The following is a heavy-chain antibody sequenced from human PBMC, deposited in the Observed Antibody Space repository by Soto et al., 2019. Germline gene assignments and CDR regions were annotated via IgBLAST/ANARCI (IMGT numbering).Heavy chain of an antibody. D-gene: IGHD3-10*01. Sequence: SVKVSCKASGGTFSSYAISWVRQAPGQGPEWMGGIIPIFGTANYAQKFQGRVTITADKSTSTAYMELSSLRSEDTAVYYCARVGGVIAHVNMVRAPLDYYYYYGMDVWGQGTTVTVSS. CDR2: IIPIFGTA. CDR3: ARVGGVIAHVNMVRAPLDYYYYYGMDV. V-gene: IGHV1-69*06. J-gene: IGHJ6*02. CDR1: GGTFSSYA.